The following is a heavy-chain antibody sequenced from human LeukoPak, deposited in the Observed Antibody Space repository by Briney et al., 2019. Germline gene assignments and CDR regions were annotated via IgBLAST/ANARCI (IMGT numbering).Heavy chain of an antibody. D-gene: IGHD4-17*01. CDR1: GFSLSTYG. CDR2: IRPNGSNT. CDR3: ARDLNDYGDSSSL. V-gene: IGHV3-30*02. Sequence: GGSLRLSCVVSGFSLSTYGMLWVRQAPGKGLEWVAFIRPNGSNTYYEDSVEGRFTISRDNSKGTLYLQMNSLRAEDTAVYYCARDLNDYGDSSSLWGQGTLVTVSS. J-gene: IGHJ4*02.